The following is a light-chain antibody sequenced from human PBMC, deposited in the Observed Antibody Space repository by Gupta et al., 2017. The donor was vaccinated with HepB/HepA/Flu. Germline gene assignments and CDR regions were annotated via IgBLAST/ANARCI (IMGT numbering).Light chain of an antibody. CDR1: GLSSYY. CDR2: DKN. Sequence: SSELTLDPAVSVSLGQTVRITCQGDGLSSYYASWYQQKPGQAPVLLIYDKNNRPSGIPDRFSGSSSGNTASLTITGAQAEDEADYYCNSRDSSSNHYVFGTGTKVTVL. V-gene: IGLV3-19*01. J-gene: IGLJ1*01. CDR3: NSRDSSSNHYV.